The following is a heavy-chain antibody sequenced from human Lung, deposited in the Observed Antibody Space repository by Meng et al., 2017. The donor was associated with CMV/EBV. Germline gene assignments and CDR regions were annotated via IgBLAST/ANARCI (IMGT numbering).Heavy chain of an antibody. Sequence: SXXVSXXTSGYMFNKFYIHWVRQAPGQGLQWMGWLNAESGGTKSAQKLQGRVTITSYTSVNTAYMEVNSLTPDDTALYYCARADQAARSSPEFDHWGQGTQVTVSS. D-gene: IGHD6-6*01. CDR2: LNAESGGT. V-gene: IGHV1-2*02. J-gene: IGHJ4*02. CDR1: GYMFNKFY. CDR3: ARADQAARSSPEFDH.